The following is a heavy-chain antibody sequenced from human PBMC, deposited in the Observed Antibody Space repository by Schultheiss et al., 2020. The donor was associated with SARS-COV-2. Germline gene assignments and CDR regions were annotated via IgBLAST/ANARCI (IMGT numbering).Heavy chain of an antibody. CDR3: ARGGSTSQRITGFDP. D-gene: IGHD3-10*01. V-gene: IGHV4-59*08. CDR2: IHYSGST. CDR1: GGSISSYY. J-gene: IGHJ5*02. Sequence: SETLSLTCTVSGGSISSYYWSWIRQPPGKGLEWIGCIHYSGSTYYNPSLKSRVTISVDTSKNQFSLKLSSVTAADTAVYYCARGGSTSQRITGFDPWGQGTLVTVSS.